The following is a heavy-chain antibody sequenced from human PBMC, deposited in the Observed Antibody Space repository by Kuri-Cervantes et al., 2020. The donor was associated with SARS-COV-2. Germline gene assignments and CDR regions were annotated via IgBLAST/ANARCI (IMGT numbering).Heavy chain of an antibody. J-gene: IGHJ4*02. CDR1: GFTFSSYA. CDR3: ARVLFPQVEAHFDY. CDR2: ISYDGSNK. D-gene: IGHD3-3*01. Sequence: GGSLRLSCAASGFTFSSYAMHWVRQAPGKGLEWVAVISYDGSNKYYADSVKGRFTISRDNSKNTLYLQMNSLRSDDTAVYYCARVLFPQVEAHFDYWGQGSLVTVSS. V-gene: IGHV3-30*14.